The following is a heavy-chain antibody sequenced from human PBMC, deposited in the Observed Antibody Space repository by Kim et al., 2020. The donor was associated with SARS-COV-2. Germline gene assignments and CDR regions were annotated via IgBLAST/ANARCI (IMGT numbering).Heavy chain of an antibody. Sequence: GGSLRLSCAASGFTFSSYGMHWVRQAPGKGLEWVAVIWYDGSNKYYADSVKGRFTISRDNSKNTLYLQMNSLRAEDTAVYYCARPPWNHYYYGMDVWGQGTTVTVSS. CDR1: GFTFSSYG. D-gene: IGHD1-1*01. J-gene: IGHJ6*02. CDR3: ARPPWNHYYYGMDV. CDR2: IWYDGSNK. V-gene: IGHV3-33*01.